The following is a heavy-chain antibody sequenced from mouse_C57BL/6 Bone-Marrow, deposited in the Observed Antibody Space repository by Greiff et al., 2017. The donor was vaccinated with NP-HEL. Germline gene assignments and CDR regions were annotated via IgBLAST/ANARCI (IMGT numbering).Heavy chain of an antibody. CDR1: GFTFSSYA. J-gene: IGHJ3*01. CDR3: ARDRIYYYGSTWFAY. Sequence: EVQLVESGGGLVKPGGSLKLSCAASGFTFSSYAMSWVRQTPEKRLEWVATISDGGSYTYYPDNVKGRFTISRDNAKNNLYLQMSHLKSEDTAMYYCARDRIYYYGSTWFAYWGQGTLVTVSA. V-gene: IGHV5-4*01. D-gene: IGHD1-1*01. CDR2: ISDGGSYT.